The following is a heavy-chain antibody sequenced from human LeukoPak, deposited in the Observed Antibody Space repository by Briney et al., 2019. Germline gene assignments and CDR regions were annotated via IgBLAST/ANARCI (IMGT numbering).Heavy chain of an antibody. Sequence: GASVKVSCKASGGTFSSYAISWVRQAPGQGLEWMGRIIPILDIANYAQKFQGRVTITADKSTSTAYMELSSLRSEDTAVYYCARGPPYSGSLDYWGQGTLVTVSS. CDR1: GGTFSSYA. CDR2: IIPILDIA. CDR3: ARGPPYSGSLDY. V-gene: IGHV1-69*04. J-gene: IGHJ4*02. D-gene: IGHD1-26*01.